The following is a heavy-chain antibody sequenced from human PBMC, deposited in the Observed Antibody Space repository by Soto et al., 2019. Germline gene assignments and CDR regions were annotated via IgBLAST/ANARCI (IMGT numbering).Heavy chain of an antibody. Sequence: QVQLMQSGAEVKKPGASVRVSCKASGYPFTTYGISWVRQAPGQGPEWMGWISGYNDDRNYAQKFRGRVTMTIDTSTNTAFMDLRSLRPDDSAVYYCARVSRAYGDCDYWGQGTLVTVSS. CDR2: ISGYNDDR. V-gene: IGHV1-18*01. CDR1: GYPFTTYG. J-gene: IGHJ4*02. CDR3: ARVSRAYGDCDY. D-gene: IGHD4-17*01.